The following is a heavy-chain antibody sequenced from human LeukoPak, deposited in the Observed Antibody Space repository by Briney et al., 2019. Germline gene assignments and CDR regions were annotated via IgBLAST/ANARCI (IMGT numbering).Heavy chain of an antibody. CDR3: ARDHPVVLLWFGGPFIAFDY. V-gene: IGHV4-39*02. D-gene: IGHD3-10*01. Sequence: PSETLSLTCTVSGGSISSSSYYWGWIRQPPGKGLEWIGSIYYSGSTYYNPSLKSRVTISVGTSKNQFSLQLNSVTPEDTAVYYCARDHPVVLLWFGGPFIAFDYWGQGTLVTASS. CDR2: IYYSGST. CDR1: GGSISSSSYY. J-gene: IGHJ4*02.